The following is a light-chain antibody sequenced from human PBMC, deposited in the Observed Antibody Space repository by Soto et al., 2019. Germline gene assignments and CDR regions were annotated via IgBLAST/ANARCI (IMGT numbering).Light chain of an antibody. V-gene: IGKV3-20*01. J-gene: IGKJ1*01. Sequence: EIVLTQSPGTLSLSPGERATLSCRASQSISYNYLAWYQQRPGQAPRLLVSTASHRPAGIPYRFSGSGSGTDFTLIISRLEPEDFAVYYCQQYGSSPQTFGQGTTVEIK. CDR1: QSISYNY. CDR3: QQYGSSPQT. CDR2: TAS.